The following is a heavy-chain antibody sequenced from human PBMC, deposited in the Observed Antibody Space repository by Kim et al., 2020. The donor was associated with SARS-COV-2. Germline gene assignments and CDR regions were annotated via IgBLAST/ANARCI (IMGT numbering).Heavy chain of an antibody. D-gene: IGHD3-16*01. CDR2: RT. V-gene: IGHV3-20*01. J-gene: IGHJ5*02. CDR3: VRGYAGGPFDL. Sequence: RTGYADSMKGRFTISRDNAKNPLLLQMISPSAEDTALYHCVRGYAGGPFDLWGQGTLVTVSS.